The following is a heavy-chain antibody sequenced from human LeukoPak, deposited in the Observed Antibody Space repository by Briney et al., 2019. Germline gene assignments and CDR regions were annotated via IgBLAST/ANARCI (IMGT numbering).Heavy chain of an antibody. CDR3: ARDRLVIYCSSTSCYSGGFDY. J-gene: IGHJ4*02. CDR1: GFDFSAYA. Sequence: GGSLRLSCAASGFDFSAYAMTWVRQAPGKGLEWVANIKQDGSEKYYVDSVKGRFTISRDNAKNSLYLQMNSLRAEDTAVYYCARDRLVIYCSSTSCYSGGFDYWGQGTLVTVSS. CDR2: IKQDGSEK. D-gene: IGHD2-2*01. V-gene: IGHV3-7*01.